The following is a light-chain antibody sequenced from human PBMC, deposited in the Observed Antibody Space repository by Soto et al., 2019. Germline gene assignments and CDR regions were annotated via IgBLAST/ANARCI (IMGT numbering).Light chain of an antibody. CDR1: QTISSW. CDR3: QHYNSYSEA. V-gene: IGKV1-5*03. CDR2: KAS. Sequence: DIQMTQSPSTLSGSVGDRVTITCRASQTISSWLAWYQQKPGKAPKLLIYKASTLKSGFPSRFSGSGAGTEFTLTISSLQPDDFATYYCQHYNSYSEAFGQGTKVEFK. J-gene: IGKJ1*01.